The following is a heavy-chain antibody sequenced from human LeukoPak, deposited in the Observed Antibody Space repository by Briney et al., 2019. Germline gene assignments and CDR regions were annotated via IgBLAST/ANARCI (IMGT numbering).Heavy chain of an antibody. CDR1: GYTFTICG. Sequence: ASVTVSFKASGYTFTICGISGVRQAPGQGVEWMGWISAYNGNTNYAQKLQGRVTMTTDTSTSTAYMELRSLRSDDTAVYYCARGGDFWSGYYDYFDYWGQGTLVTVSS. D-gene: IGHD3-3*01. J-gene: IGHJ4*02. V-gene: IGHV1-18*01. CDR2: ISAYNGNT. CDR3: ARGGDFWSGYYDYFDY.